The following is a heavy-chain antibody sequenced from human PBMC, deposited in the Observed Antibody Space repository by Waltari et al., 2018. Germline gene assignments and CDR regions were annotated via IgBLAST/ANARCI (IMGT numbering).Heavy chain of an antibody. CDR3: AKGHDILTGYYNAAPFDY. D-gene: IGHD3-9*01. J-gene: IGHJ4*02. V-gene: IGHV3-23*03. CDR1: GFTFSSYA. Sequence: EVQLLESGGGLVQPGGSLRLSCAASGFTFSSYAMSWVRQAPGKGLEWVSVIYSGGSSTYYADSVKGRFTISRDNSKNTLYLQMNSLRAEDTAVYYCAKGHDILTGYYNAAPFDYWGQGTLVTVSS. CDR2: IYSGGSST.